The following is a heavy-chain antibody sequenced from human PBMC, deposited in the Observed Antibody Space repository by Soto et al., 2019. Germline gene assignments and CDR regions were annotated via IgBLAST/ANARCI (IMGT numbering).Heavy chain of an antibody. J-gene: IGHJ6*02. CDR1: GYSFTSYW. V-gene: IGHV5-51*01. Sequence: GESLKISCKGSGYSFTSYWIGWVRQMPGKGLEWMGIIYPGDSDTRYSPSFQGQVTISADKSISTAYLQWSSLKASDTAMYYCARQYSSSLAQGPYYYYYGMDVWGQGTTVTVSS. D-gene: IGHD6-6*01. CDR2: IYPGDSDT. CDR3: ARQYSSSLAQGPYYYYYGMDV.